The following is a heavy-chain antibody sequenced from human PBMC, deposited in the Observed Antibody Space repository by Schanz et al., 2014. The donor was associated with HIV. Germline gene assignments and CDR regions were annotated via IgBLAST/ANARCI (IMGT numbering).Heavy chain of an antibody. J-gene: IGHJ4*02. V-gene: IGHV3-23*04. CDR1: GFIFSDHF. Sequence: EVQLVESGGGLVQPGGSLRLSCTTSGFIFSDHFMGWVRQAPGKGLEWASSISESGGRTYYADSVNGRFTISRDNSKNTLYLQMTTLRTEDTAVYYCAKPEYDSRGNSQSHFDSWGQGTLVTVSS. CDR3: AKPEYDSRGNSQSHFDS. D-gene: IGHD3-22*01. CDR2: ISESGGRT.